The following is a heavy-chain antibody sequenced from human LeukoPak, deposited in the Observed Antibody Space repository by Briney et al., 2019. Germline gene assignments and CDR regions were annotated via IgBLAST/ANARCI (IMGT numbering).Heavy chain of an antibody. V-gene: IGHV4-34*01. CDR3: AREGGYYDSSGYHDAFDI. Sequence: PSETLSLTCAVDGGSFSGYYWSWIRQPPGKGLEWIGESNHSGSTNYNPSLKSRVTISVDTSKNQFSLKLSSVTAADTAVYYCAREGGYYDSSGYHDAFDIWGQGTMVTVS. CDR2: SNHSGST. D-gene: IGHD3-22*01. J-gene: IGHJ3*02. CDR1: GGSFSGYY.